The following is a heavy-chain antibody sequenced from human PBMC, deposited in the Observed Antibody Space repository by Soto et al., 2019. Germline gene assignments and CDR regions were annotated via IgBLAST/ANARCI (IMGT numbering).Heavy chain of an antibody. CDR2: IYYSGST. CDR3: ARAGNKGVLAYFDT. D-gene: IGHD3-3*01. J-gene: IGHJ4*02. Sequence: SETLSLTCTVSGGSISSYYWSWIRQPPGKGLEWIGYIYYSGSTNYNPSLKSRVTISVDTSKNQFSLKLSSVTAADTAVYYCARAGNKGVLAYFDTGGQEPLVTVS. CDR1: GGSISSYY. V-gene: IGHV4-59*01.